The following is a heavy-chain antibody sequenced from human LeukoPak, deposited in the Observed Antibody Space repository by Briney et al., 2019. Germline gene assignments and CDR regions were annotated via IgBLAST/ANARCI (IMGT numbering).Heavy chain of an antibody. Sequence: ASVKVSCKASGYTFTGYYMHWVRQAPGQGLERMGIINPSGGSTSYAQKFQGRVTMTRDMSTSTVYMELSSLRSEDTAVYYCARAGIQLWLRSYYYYMDVWGKGTTVTVSS. CDR2: INPSGGST. V-gene: IGHV1-46*01. D-gene: IGHD5-18*01. CDR3: ARAGIQLWLRSYYYYMDV. J-gene: IGHJ6*03. CDR1: GYTFTGYY.